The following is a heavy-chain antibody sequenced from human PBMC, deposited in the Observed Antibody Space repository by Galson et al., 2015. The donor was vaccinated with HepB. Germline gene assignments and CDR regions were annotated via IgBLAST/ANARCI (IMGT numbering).Heavy chain of an antibody. D-gene: IGHD3-3*01. J-gene: IGHJ6*02. CDR3: ARDLYDLWSGYPQPFYYYYYGMDV. Sequence: LRLSCAASGLTFGSSWMNWVRQAPGKGLECMASIKGDGSEKYYVDSVRGRFTISRDNAKNSAYLQMHSLRVEDTAVYYCARDLYDLWSGYPQPFYYYYYGMDVWGQGTTVTVSS. V-gene: IGHV3-7*03. CDR1: GLTFGSSW. CDR2: IKGDGSEK.